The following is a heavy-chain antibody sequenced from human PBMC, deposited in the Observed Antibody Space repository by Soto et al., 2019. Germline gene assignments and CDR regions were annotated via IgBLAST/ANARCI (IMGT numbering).Heavy chain of an antibody. Sequence: PGGSLRLSCAASGFTFSSYAMTWVRQAPGKGPECVSTISSNGIGTAYADSVKGRFTISRDNSKNTVFLQMNSLRAEDTAIYYCAKATLGSCSGASCYPFDSWGQGTLVTVSS. CDR2: ISSNGIGT. D-gene: IGHD2-15*01. V-gene: IGHV3-23*05. CDR3: AKATLGSCSGASCYPFDS. J-gene: IGHJ4*02. CDR1: GFTFSSYA.